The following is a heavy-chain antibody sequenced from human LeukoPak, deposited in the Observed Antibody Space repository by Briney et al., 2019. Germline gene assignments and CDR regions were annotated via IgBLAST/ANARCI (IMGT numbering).Heavy chain of an antibody. J-gene: IGHJ6*03. CDR2: IYHSGST. CDR3: AREIAVAGTYYYYYMDV. CDR1: GGSISSGGYY. V-gene: IGHV4-30-2*01. Sequence: SETLSLTCTVSGGSISSGGYYWSWIRQPPGKGLEWIGYIYHSGSTYYNPSLKSRATISVDRSKNQFSLKLSSVTAADTAVYYCAREIAVAGTYYYYYMDVWGKGTTVTVSS. D-gene: IGHD6-19*01.